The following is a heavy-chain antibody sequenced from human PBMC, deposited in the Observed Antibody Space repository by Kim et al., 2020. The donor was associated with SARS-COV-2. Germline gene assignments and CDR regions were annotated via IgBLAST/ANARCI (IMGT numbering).Heavy chain of an antibody. Sequence: GGSLRLSCAASGFTFSSYSMNWVRQAPGKGLEWVSYISSSSSTIYYADSVKGRFTISRDNAKNSLYLQMNSLRAEDTAVYYCARGQVYYDSSGYYYGHGAFDIWGQGTMVTVSS. D-gene: IGHD3-22*01. CDR1: GFTFSSYS. CDR2: ISSSSSTI. CDR3: ARGQVYYDSSGYYYGHGAFDI. J-gene: IGHJ3*02. V-gene: IGHV3-48*04.